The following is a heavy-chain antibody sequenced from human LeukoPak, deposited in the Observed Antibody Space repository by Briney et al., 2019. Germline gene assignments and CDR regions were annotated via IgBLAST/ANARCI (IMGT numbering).Heavy chain of an antibody. D-gene: IGHD2-15*01. J-gene: IGHJ4*02. CDR2: IDWDDDK. Sequence: SGPTLVNPTQTLTLTCTFSGFSLSTSGMRVSWIRQPPGKALEWLARIDWDDDKFYSTSLKTRLTISKDTSKNQVVLTMTNTDPVDTATYYCARIPYHCSGGSCYSFFDYWGQGTLVTVSS. CDR1: GFSLSTSGMR. CDR3: ARIPYHCSGGSCYSFFDY. V-gene: IGHV2-70*04.